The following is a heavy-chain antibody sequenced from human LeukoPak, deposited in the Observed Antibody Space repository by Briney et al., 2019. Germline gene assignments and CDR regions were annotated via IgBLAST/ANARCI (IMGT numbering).Heavy chain of an antibody. V-gene: IGHV4-34*01. Sequence: SETLSLTCAVYGGPFSGYYWSWIRQPPGKGLEWIGEINHSGSTNYNPSLKSRVTISVDTSKNQFSLKLSSVTAADTAVYYCARPGSYYYDSNYFDYWGQGTLVTVSS. CDR2: INHSGST. CDR3: ARPGSYYYDSNYFDY. CDR1: GGPFSGYY. J-gene: IGHJ4*02. D-gene: IGHD3-22*01.